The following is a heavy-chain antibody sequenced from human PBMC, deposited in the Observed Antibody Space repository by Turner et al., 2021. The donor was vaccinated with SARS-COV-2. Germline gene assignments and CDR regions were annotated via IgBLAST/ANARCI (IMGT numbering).Heavy chain of an antibody. CDR1: GCSISSSTYY. D-gene: IGHD4-17*01. Sequence: QLQLQESGPGLVKPSETLSLTCTVSGCSISSSTYYWGWIRQPPGKGLEWIGSIYYSGSTYYNASLKSQVTISGDTSKNQFSLRLNSVTAADTAVYYCARHSSMTTVTFNYWGQGTLVTVSS. CDR3: ARHSSMTTVTFNY. V-gene: IGHV4-39*01. CDR2: IYYSGST. J-gene: IGHJ4*02.